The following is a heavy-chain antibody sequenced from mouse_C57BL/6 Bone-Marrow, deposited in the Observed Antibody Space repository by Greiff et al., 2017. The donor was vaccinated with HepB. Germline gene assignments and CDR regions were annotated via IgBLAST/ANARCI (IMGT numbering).Heavy chain of an antibody. V-gene: IGHV5-4*01. D-gene: IGHD1-1*01. Sequence: EVKVEESGGGLVKPGGSLKLSCAASGFTFSSYAMSWVRQTPEKRLEWVATISDGGSYTYYPDNVKGRFTISRDNAKNNLYLQMSHLKSEDTAMYYCARENYYGSFYYAMDYWGQGTSVTVSS. CDR2: ISDGGSYT. J-gene: IGHJ4*01. CDR1: GFTFSSYA. CDR3: ARENYYGSFYYAMDY.